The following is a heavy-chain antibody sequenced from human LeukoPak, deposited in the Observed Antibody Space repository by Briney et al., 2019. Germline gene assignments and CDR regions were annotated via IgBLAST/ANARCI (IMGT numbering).Heavy chain of an antibody. Sequence: GGSLRLSCAASGVTFSSVSMNWVRQASGEGLEWVASIKQDGSEKYSEDSLKGRFTISRDNAKNSLYLQMNNLRAEDTAVYHCATGRILWKWGQGTLVTVSS. CDR1: GVTFSSVS. CDR3: ATGRILWK. D-gene: IGHD2/OR15-2a*01. V-gene: IGHV3-7*01. J-gene: IGHJ4*02. CDR2: IKQDGSEK.